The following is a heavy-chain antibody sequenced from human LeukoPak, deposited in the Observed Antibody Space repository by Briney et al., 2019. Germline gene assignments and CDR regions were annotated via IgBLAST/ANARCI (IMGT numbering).Heavy chain of an antibody. CDR1: GFTFSSYA. CDR2: ISGGGGRT. D-gene: IGHD3-16*01. J-gene: IGHJ6*03. V-gene: IGHV3-23*01. Sequence: GGSLRLSWAASGFTFSSYAMTWFGQAPGKGLDWASGISGGGGRTYYADSVKGRFTISRDNSKKTRYLQLNSRRAEDKAVYYCAKDGGSEYYYYMDVWGKGTTVTVSS. CDR3: AKDGGSEYYYYMDV.